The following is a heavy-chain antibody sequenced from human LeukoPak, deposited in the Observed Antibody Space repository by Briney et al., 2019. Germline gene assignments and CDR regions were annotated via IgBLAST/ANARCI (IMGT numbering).Heavy chain of an antibody. D-gene: IGHD6-19*01. CDR1: GGSISSYY. J-gene: IGHJ5*02. CDR2: IYYSGST. V-gene: IGHV4-59*08. Sequence: PSETLSLTCTVSGGSISSYYWSWIRQPPGKGLEWIGYIYYSGSTNYNPSLKSRVTISVDTSKNQFSLKLSSVTAADTAVYYCARNRRYSSGWYTWFDPWGQGTLVTVSS. CDR3: ARNRRYSSGWYTWFDP.